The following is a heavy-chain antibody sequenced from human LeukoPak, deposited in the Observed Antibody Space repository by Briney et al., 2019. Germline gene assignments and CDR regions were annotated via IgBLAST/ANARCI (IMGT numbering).Heavy chain of an antibody. CDR3: AKGGDH. CDR2: IREDGSEK. V-gene: IGHV3-7*01. CDR1: GFTFSDYW. J-gene: IGHJ4*02. D-gene: IGHD3-16*01. Sequence: GGSLRLSCAASGFTFSDYWMSWVRQAPGKGLEWVANIREDGSEKNYVDSVKGRFSISRDNAKNSVYLQMNSLRAEDTAVYYCAKGGDHWGQGTLVTVSS.